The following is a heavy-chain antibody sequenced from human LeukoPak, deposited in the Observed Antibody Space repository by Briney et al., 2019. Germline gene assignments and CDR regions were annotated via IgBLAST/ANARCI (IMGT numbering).Heavy chain of an antibody. CDR2: INPNSGGT. Sequence: ATAKVSCKASGYTFTGYYMHWVRQAPGQGLEWMGWINPNSGGTNYAQKFQGWVTMTRDTSISTAYMELSRLRSDDTAVYYCARRQSGGYALDYWGQGTLVTVSS. D-gene: IGHD5-12*01. V-gene: IGHV1-2*04. CDR1: GYTFTGYY. CDR3: ARRQSGGYALDY. J-gene: IGHJ4*02.